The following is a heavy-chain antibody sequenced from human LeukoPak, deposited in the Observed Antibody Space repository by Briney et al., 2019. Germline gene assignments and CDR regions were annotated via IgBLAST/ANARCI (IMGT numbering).Heavy chain of an antibody. D-gene: IGHD5-12*01. CDR1: GFTFSSYA. Sequence: GGSLRLSCAASGFTFSSYAMSWVRQAPGKGLEWVSAISGSGGSTYYADSVKGRFTISRDNSKNTLYLQMNSLRAEDTAVYYCATHEGGYSGYDPEYYYYGMDVWGQGTTVTVSS. CDR2: ISGSGGST. V-gene: IGHV3-23*01. J-gene: IGHJ6*02. CDR3: ATHEGGYSGYDPEYYYYGMDV.